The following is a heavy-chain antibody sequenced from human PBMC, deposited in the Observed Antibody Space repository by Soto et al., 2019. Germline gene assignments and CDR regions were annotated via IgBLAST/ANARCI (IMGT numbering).Heavy chain of an antibody. CDR2: IHYSGST. CDR3: ARQGYSGSLDF. CDR1: GDSVGSGIYY. V-gene: IGHV4-61*01. D-gene: IGHD1-26*01. Sequence: QVQLQESGPRLVKASETLSLTCTVSGDSVGSGIYYWSWIRQPPGKGLEWIGYIHYSGSTKHNPPLQNRVSISIPTSKTQFSLKLRYVTAADTAVYFCARQGYSGSLDFWGQGTLVTVAS. J-gene: IGHJ4*02.